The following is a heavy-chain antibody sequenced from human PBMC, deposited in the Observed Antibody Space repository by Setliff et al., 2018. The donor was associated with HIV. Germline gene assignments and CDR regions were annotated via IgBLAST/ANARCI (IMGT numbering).Heavy chain of an antibody. Sequence: SVKVSCKASGGTFSNYAFSWVRQAPGQGLEWMGGIIPIFGSTKYAQKFQGRLTLTADESANTVYMELNSLRSDDTAVYYCARMGDLATIGYSHYYMAVWGKGTPVTVSS. CDR1: GGTFSNYA. D-gene: IGHD3-22*01. CDR2: IIPIFGST. V-gene: IGHV1-69*13. CDR3: ARMGDLATIGYSHYYMAV. J-gene: IGHJ6*03.